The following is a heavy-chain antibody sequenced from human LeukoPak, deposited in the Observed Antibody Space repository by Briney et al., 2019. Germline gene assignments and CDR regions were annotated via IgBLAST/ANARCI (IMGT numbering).Heavy chain of an antibody. V-gene: IGHV4-59*01. CDR2: VFYTGST. CDR3: AGDDKDAFDI. D-gene: IGHD3-22*01. Sequence: SETLSLTCTVSGASMCSYYWNWIRQPPGKGLEWIGYVFYTGSTNYNPSLKGRVTISIDMSKNQFSLNLSSVTAADTAVYYCAGDDKDAFDIWGQGTMVTVSS. J-gene: IGHJ3*02. CDR1: GASMCSYY.